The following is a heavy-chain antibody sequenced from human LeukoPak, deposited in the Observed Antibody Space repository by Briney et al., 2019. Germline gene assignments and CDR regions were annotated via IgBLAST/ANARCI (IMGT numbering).Heavy chain of an antibody. D-gene: IGHD1-26*01. J-gene: IGHJ3*02. V-gene: IGHV5-51*01. CDR3: ARAVVGATWVSRVVGFDI. CDR2: IYPGDYDT. Sequence: GESLKTSCKGSGYSFTSYCIGWVRQMPGKGLELMGIIYPGDYDTRYSQSLQGQVTISADKSISTAYVQWSSLKASDTAMYYCARAVVGATWVSRVVGFDIWGRGTMVTVSS. CDR1: GYSFTSYC.